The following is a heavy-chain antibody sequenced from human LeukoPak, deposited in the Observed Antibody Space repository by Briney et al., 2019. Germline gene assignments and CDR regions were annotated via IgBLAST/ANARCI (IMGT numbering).Heavy chain of an antibody. J-gene: IGHJ5*02. V-gene: IGHV3-13*05. CDR2: IGNAGDQ. CDR3: TRGGNEGFDP. Sequence: GGSLRLSCAASGFTFSTFDMHWVRHPTGKGVEWVSAIGNAGDQYYSGSVKGRFTISRENAKNSLYLQMNSLRAGDTAVYYCTRGGNEGFDPWGQGTLVTVSS. CDR1: GFTFSTFD.